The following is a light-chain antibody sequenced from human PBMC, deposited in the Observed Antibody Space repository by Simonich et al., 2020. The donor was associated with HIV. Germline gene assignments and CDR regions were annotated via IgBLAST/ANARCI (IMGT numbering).Light chain of an antibody. V-gene: IGLV1-40*01. CDR3: QSSDSSLSGSV. J-gene: IGLJ3*02. Sequence: QSVLTQPPSVSGAPGQRVTISCTGSSSNIGAGYDVHWYQQLPGTAPKLLIYGNINRPSGVPDRFSGSKSGTSASLAITGLQADDEADYYCQSSDSSLSGSVFGGGTKLTVL. CDR2: GNI. CDR1: SSNIGAGYD.